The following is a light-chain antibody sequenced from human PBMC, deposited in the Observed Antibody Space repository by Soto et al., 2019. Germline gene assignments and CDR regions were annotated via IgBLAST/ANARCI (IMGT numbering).Light chain of an antibody. CDR1: SGRIASNY. CDR2: EDN. Sequence: NFMLTQPHSVSESPGKTVTISCTGSSGRIASNYVQWYQQRPGSAPSTVIYEDNRRPSGVPDRFSGSIDSSSNSASLTISGLKTEDEADYYCQSYDGRNHVFGTGTKLTVL. CDR3: QSYDGRNHV. J-gene: IGLJ1*01. V-gene: IGLV6-57*02.